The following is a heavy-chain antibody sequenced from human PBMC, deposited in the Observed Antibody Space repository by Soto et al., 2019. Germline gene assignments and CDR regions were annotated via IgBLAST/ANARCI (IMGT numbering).Heavy chain of an antibody. CDR2: ISSGSHNI. CDR3: ARTLYCSSTSCHDAFDI. D-gene: IGHD2-2*01. J-gene: IGHJ3*02. CDR1: DFTLSSYT. Sequence: GGSLRLSCAASDFTLSSYTMNWVRQAPGKGLEWVSSISSGSHNIYYANSVKGRFTISRDNAKDSVYLQLNSLRAEDTAVYYCARTLYCSSTSCHDAFDIWGQGTMVTVSS. V-gene: IGHV3-21*01.